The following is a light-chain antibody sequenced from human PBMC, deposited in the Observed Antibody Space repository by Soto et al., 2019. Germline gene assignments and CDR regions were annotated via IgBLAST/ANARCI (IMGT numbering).Light chain of an antibody. CDR2: QVT. Sequence: QSALTQPASVSGSPGQSLTISCTGTNSDVGVYNYVSWYQQHPGKPPQLLIYQVTNRPSGVSNRFSGSKSGGTASLTISGLQAEDEADYYCIADTSGGIVVFGGVTKLTVL. J-gene: IGLJ2*01. CDR1: NSDVGVYNY. CDR3: IADTSGGIVV. V-gene: IGLV2-14*01.